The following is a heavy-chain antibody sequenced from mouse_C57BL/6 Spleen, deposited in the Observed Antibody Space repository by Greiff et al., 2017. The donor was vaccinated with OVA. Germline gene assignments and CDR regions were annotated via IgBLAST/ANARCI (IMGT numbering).Heavy chain of an antibody. CDR3: AIYEEVYYSQGLYAMDY. D-gene: IGHD2-12*01. CDR2: IHPSDSDT. CDR1: GYTFTSYW. V-gene: IGHV1-74*01. J-gene: IGHJ4*01. Sequence: QVQLKQPGAELVKPGASVKVSCKASGYTFTSYWMHWVKQRPGQGLEWIGRIHPSDSDTNYNQKFKGKATLTVDKSSSTAYMQLSSLTSEDSAVYYCAIYEEVYYSQGLYAMDYWGQGTSVTVSS.